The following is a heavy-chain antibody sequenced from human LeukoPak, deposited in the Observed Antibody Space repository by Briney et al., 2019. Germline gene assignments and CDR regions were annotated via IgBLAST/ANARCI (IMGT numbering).Heavy chain of an antibody. CDR1: GFTFSSYS. CDR2: LSGGGDNT. J-gene: IGHJ3*02. V-gene: IGHV3-23*01. CDR3: AKVKRAASLAAFDI. Sequence: SGGSLRLSCAASGFTFSSYSMNWVRQAPGKGLEWVSSLSGGGDNTYYADSVKGRFTISRDNSKNTLHLQMNSLRAEDTAVYYCAKVKRAASLAAFDIWGQGTMVTVSS. D-gene: IGHD6-13*01.